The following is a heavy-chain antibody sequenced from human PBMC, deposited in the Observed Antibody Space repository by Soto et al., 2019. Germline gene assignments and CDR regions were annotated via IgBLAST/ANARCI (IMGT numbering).Heavy chain of an antibody. CDR2: TYYRSKWYN. D-gene: IGHD3-16*02. CDR1: GDSVSSNSAA. J-gene: IGHJ4*02. CDR3: ARGKYIWWSYRSPRPHDF. V-gene: IGHV6-1*01. Sequence: SQTLSLTCAISGDSVSSNSAAWNWIRQSPSRGLEWLGRTYYRSKWYNDYAVSVKSRITINPDTSKNQFSLQLNSVTAADTAVYYCARGKYIWWSYRSPRPHDFWGQGTLVTGSS.